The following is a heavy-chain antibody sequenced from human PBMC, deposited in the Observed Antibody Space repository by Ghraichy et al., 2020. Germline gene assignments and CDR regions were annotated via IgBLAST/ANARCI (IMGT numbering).Heavy chain of an antibody. J-gene: IGHJ3*02. D-gene: IGHD2-15*01. CDR3: ATKGKGVDASHDAFDI. CDR2: ISGSGGST. Sequence: GGSLRLSCAASGFTFSGYAMSWVRQAPGKGLEWVSAISGSGGSTYYADSVKGRFTSSRDNSKNTLYLQMNSLRVEDTAVYYCATKGKGVDASHDAFDIWGQGTMVTVPS. CDR1: GFTFSGYA. V-gene: IGHV3-23*01.